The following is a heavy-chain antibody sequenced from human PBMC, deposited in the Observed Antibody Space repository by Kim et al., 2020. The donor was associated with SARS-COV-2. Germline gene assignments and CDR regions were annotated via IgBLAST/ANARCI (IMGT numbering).Heavy chain of an antibody. CDR3: AKVFVDYYCRSGSFEY. V-gene: IGHV3-30*02. J-gene: IGHJ4*02. Sequence: VRRRVTISRDNSKNTVYLQMNSLRIENTAIYYCAKVFVDYYCRSGSFEYWGPGTLVTVSS. D-gene: IGHD3-10*01.